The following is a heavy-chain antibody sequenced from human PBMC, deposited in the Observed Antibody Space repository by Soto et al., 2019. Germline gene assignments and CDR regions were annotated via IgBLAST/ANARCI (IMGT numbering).Heavy chain of an antibody. D-gene: IGHD3-3*01. J-gene: IGHJ4*02. CDR3: ARAQTFFGIITVFDN. CDR1: GGSLNSGGYY. Sequence: SETLSLTCTVSGGSLNSGGYYWSWIRQHPGKGLEWIGDIYYRGSTNYNPSLKSRVTISIDTSKNQFSLKLSSVTAADTAVYYCARAQTFFGIITVFDNWGQGTLVTVSS. V-gene: IGHV4-31*03. CDR2: IYYRGST.